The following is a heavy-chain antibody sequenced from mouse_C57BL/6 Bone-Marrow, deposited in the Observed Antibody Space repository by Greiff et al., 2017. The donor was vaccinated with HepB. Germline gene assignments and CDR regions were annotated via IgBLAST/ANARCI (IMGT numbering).Heavy chain of an antibody. J-gene: IGHJ4*01. CDR2: ISNGGGST. CDR3: ARQVYYSNHYYAMDY. Sequence: DVQLVESGGGLVQPGGSLKLSCAASGFTFSDYYMYWVRQTPEKRLEWVAYISNGGGSTYYPDTVKGRFTISRDNAKNTLYLQMSRLKSEDTAMYYCARQVYYSNHYYAMDYWGQGTSVTVSS. D-gene: IGHD2-5*01. CDR1: GFTFSDYY. V-gene: IGHV5-12*01.